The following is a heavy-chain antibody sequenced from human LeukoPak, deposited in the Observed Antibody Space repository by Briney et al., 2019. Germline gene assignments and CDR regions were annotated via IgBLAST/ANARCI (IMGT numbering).Heavy chain of an antibody. CDR1: GFTVSSNS. Sequence: GGSLRLSCTVSGFTVSSNSMSWVRQAPGKGLEWVSFIYSDNTHYSDSVKGRFTISRDNSKNTLYLQMNSLRAEDTAVYYCARELHSSGYPYFDYWGQGTLVTVSS. V-gene: IGHV3-53*01. CDR2: IYSDNT. J-gene: IGHJ4*02. D-gene: IGHD3-22*01. CDR3: ARELHSSGYPYFDY.